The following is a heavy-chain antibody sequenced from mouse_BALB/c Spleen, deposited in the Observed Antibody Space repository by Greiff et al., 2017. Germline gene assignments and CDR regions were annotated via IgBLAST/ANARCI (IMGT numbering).Heavy chain of an antibody. J-gene: IGHJ4*01. CDR2: IDTSDSYT. Sequence: VQLQQPGAELVMPGASVKMSCKASGYTFTDYWMHWVKQRPGQGLEWIGAIDTSDSYTSYNQKFKGKATLTVDESSSTAYMQLSSLTSEDSAVYDCARMKTYPMDDWGQGTSVTVSS. V-gene: IGHV1-69*01. CDR3: ARMKTYPMDD. CDR1: GYTFTDYW.